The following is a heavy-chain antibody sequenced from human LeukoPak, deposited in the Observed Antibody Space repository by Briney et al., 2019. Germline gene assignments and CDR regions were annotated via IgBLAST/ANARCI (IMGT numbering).Heavy chain of an antibody. CDR1: AGSISIYH. CDR3: VRVDSSNWHPTRFDP. Sequence: SETLSLTCSVSAGSISIYHWSWIRQPPGKGLEWIGYIYDSGSTTYNPSLRSRLTISLDASKLQFSLELSSVTAADTAIYYCVRVDSSNWHPTRFDPWGQGTLVTVSS. V-gene: IGHV4-59*01. J-gene: IGHJ5*02. CDR2: IYDSGST. D-gene: IGHD1-1*01.